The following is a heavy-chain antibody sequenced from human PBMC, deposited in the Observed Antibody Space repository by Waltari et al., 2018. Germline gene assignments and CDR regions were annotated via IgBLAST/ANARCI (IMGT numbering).Heavy chain of an antibody. CDR1: GFNSFHYF. Sequence: EVQLVESGGVLVPPGGSLRLSCAACGFNSFHYFLSWVRQAPGKGLEWISASSDGGVYTYYADSVEGRFTISRDSSKNTIYLQMNSLRVEDTALYYCAKGFEDLLPFDHWGQGTQVTVSS. V-gene: IGHV3-23*04. J-gene: IGHJ4*02. CDR3: AKGFEDLLPFDH. D-gene: IGHD2-21*01. CDR2: SSDGGVYT.